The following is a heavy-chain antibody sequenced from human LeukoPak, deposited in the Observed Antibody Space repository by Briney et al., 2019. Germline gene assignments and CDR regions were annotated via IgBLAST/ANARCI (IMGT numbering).Heavy chain of an antibody. CDR3: ARGRGLRQQLVLDY. V-gene: IGHV1-2*02. CDR2: INPNSGGT. J-gene: IGHJ4*02. Sequence: GASVTASCKASGYTFTGYYMHWVRQAPGQGLEWMGWINPNSGGTNYAQKFQGRVTMTRDTSISTAYMELSRLRSDDTAVYYCARGRGLRQQLVLDYWGQGTLVTVSS. D-gene: IGHD6-13*01. CDR1: GYTFTGYY.